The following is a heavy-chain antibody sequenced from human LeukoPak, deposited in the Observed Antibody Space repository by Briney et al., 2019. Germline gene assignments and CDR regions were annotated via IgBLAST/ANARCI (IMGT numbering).Heavy chain of an antibody. D-gene: IGHD2-15*01. V-gene: IGHV3-23*01. Sequence: GGSLRLSCAASGLTFRSNAVSWVRQAPRKGLEWVSAISGSGRSTYYGDSVKGRFTISRDDSQNTVYLQMDSLGAEDTGVYYCTTRLQHHFDYWGQGTQVTVSS. CDR2: ISGSGRST. CDR3: TTRLQHHFDY. CDR1: GLTFRSNA. J-gene: IGHJ4*02.